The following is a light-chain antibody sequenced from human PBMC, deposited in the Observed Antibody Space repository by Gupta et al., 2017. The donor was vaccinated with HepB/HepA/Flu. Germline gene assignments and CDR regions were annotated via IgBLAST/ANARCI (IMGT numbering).Light chain of an antibody. J-gene: IGKJ2*01. CDR2: GAS. CDR1: QSIRTD. CDR3: LQYNDWPPYT. V-gene: IGKV3-15*01. Sequence: ETVMTQSPATLSVSQGETATVSCRASQSIRTDLAWYQQKSGQPPSLLIYGASTRAAGVPARFRGSGSGTDFTLTINSLQSEDFATYYCLQYNDWPPYTFGQGTKLVIK.